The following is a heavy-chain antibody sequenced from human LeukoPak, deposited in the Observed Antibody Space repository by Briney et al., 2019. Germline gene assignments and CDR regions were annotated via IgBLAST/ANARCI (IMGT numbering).Heavy chain of an antibody. CDR2: IYYSGST. CDR3: ARDFGSGVDI. D-gene: IGHD2-15*01. V-gene: IGHV4-59*01. J-gene: IGHJ3*02. CDR1: GGSISSYY. Sequence: SETLSLTCTVSGGSISSYYCSWIRQPPGKGLEWIGYIYYSGSTNYNPSLKSRVTISVDTSKNQFSLKLSSVTAADTASYYCARDFGSGVDIWGQGTMVTASS.